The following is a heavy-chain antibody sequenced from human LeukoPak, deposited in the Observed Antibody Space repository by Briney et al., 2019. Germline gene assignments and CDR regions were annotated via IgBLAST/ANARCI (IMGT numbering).Heavy chain of an antibody. V-gene: IGHV3-33*01. CDR3: ARDNADAIDI. CDR2: IWYDGSNE. Sequence: GGPLRLSCAASGFTFNYHGMHWVRQAPGKGLEWVAVIWYDGSNEYYGDSVKGRFTISRGNSKNTLYLQINSLRAEDTAMYYCARDNADAIDIWGQGTMVTVSS. CDR1: GFTFNYHG. J-gene: IGHJ3*02.